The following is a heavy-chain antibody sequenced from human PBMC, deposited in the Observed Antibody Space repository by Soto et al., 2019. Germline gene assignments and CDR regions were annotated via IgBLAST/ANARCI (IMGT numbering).Heavy chain of an antibody. CDR3: AKGQSDSGSYYTPLAHGMDV. Sequence: EVQLLESGGGLVQPGGSLRLSCAASGFTFSTYAMSWVRQAPGKGLEWVSAISLGGSYTYYADSVKGRFTISRDNSKNRLYLQMNGLRAEDTAVYYCAKGQSDSGSYYTPLAHGMDVWGRGTTVTVSS. D-gene: IGHD1-26*01. V-gene: IGHV3-23*01. CDR1: GFTFSTYA. J-gene: IGHJ6*02. CDR2: ISLGGSYT.